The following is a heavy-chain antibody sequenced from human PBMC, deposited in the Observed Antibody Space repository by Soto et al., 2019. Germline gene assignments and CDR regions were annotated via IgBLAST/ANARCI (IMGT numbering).Heavy chain of an antibody. D-gene: IGHD3-22*01. CDR1: GFTFSSYS. CDR3: ARERMGVDYYDSSGYLDY. Sequence: LRLSCAASGFTFSSYSMNWVRQAPGKGLEWVSSISSSSSYIYYADSVKGRFTISRDNAKNSLYLQMNSLRAEDTAVYYCARERMGVDYYDSSGYLDYWGQGTLVTVSS. J-gene: IGHJ4*02. CDR2: ISSSSSYI. V-gene: IGHV3-21*01.